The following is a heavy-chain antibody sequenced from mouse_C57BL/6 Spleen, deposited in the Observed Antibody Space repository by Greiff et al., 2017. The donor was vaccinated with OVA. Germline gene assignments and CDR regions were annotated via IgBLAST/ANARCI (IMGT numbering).Heavy chain of an antibody. V-gene: IGHV1-55*01. CDR3: ARGSYYSNSYYAMDY. D-gene: IGHD2-5*01. CDR1: GYTFTSYW. J-gene: IGHJ4*01. Sequence: QVQLQQPGAELVKPGASVKMSCKASGYTFTSYWITWVKQRPGQGLEWLGDIYPGSGSTNYNEKFKSKATLTVDTSSSTAYMQLSSLTSEDSAVYYCARGSYYSNSYYAMDYWGQGTSVTVSS. CDR2: IYPGSGST.